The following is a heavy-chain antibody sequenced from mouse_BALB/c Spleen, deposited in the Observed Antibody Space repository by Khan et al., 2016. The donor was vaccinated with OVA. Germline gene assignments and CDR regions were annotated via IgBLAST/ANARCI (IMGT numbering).Heavy chain of an antibody. Sequence: EVELVESGGDLVKPGGSLKLSCAASGFTFSTYGMSWVRRTPDKRLEWVATINSGGHYTFYIDSVKGRFTISRDNAKNTLYLQMSSLKSEDTAIYYCARLAYYYNSEGFAYWGQGTLVTVSA. CDR2: INSGGHYT. V-gene: IGHV5-6*01. CDR3: ARLAYYYNSEGFAY. CDR1: GFTFSTYG. D-gene: IGHD1-1*02. J-gene: IGHJ3*01.